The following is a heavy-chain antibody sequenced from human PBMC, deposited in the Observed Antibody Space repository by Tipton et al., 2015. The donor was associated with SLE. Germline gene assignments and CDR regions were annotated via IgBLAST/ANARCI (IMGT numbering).Heavy chain of an antibody. Sequence: SLRLSCAASGFTVSSNYMSWVRQAPGKGLEWVANTNKEGSQQYYLDSVKGRFTISRDNAKNSLYLQMNSLRAEDTAVYYCADPPSDVWGKGTTVSVSS. CDR2: TNKEGSQQ. CDR3: ADPPSDV. CDR1: GFTVSSNY. J-gene: IGHJ6*04. V-gene: IGHV3-7*03.